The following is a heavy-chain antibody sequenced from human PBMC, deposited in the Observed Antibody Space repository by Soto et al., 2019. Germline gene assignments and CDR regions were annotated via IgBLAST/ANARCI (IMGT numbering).Heavy chain of an antibody. CDR1: GLIFSDYH. V-gene: IGHV3-72*01. Sequence: EVQLVESGGGLVQPGGSLRLSCAASGLIFSDYHMDWVRQAPGKGLEWVGRIRRKANSYTTEYAASVKGRFTISRDDSKNSLYLQMNSLKSEDTAVYYCAMLGGWSGGSSGMDFWGQGTTLTVSS. CDR2: IRRKANSYTT. D-gene: IGHD6-19*01. CDR3: AMLGGWSGGSSGMDF. J-gene: IGHJ6*02.